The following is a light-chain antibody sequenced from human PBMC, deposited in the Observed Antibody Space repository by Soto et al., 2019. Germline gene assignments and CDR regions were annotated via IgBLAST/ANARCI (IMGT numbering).Light chain of an antibody. CDR1: QSVSSY. CDR3: QQYNKWPPWT. Sequence: EIVMTQSPATLSVSPGERATLSCRASQSVSSYLAWYQQKPGQAPRLLIYGASTRATGIPARFSGSGSGTEFTLTISSLQSEDFAVYYCQQYNKWPPWTFGQGTKVDIK. J-gene: IGKJ1*01. V-gene: IGKV3-15*01. CDR2: GAS.